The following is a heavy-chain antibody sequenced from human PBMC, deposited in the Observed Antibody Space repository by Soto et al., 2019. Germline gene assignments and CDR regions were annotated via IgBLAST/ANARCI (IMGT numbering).Heavy chain of an antibody. D-gene: IGHD2-15*01. CDR1: GFKFDDYM. CDR2: ISWDGGSL. J-gene: IGHJ4*02. V-gene: IGHV3-43*01. CDR3: AKEGNGGSSLDY. Sequence: GALRLSCEASGFKFDDYMMHWVRQAPGKGLEWISRISWDGGSLDYADSIKGRFTVSRDNSKTSLYLHMNSLKTEDTAFYYCAKEGNGGSSLDYWGQGTLLTVYS.